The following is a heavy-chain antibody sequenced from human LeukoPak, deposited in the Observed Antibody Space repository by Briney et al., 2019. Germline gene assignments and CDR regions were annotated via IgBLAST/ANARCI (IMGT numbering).Heavy chain of an antibody. D-gene: IGHD2-21*01. J-gene: IGHJ3*02. V-gene: IGHV4-59*12. Sequence: SETLSLTCTVSGGSISTYYWSWIRQPPGKGLEWIGYIYYSGITNYNPSLKSRATISVDTSKNQFSLKLNSVTAADTAVYYCARDRGPMWWLQDPTHAFDIWGQGTMVTVSS. CDR2: IYYSGIT. CDR1: GGSISTYY. CDR3: ARDRGPMWWLQDPTHAFDI.